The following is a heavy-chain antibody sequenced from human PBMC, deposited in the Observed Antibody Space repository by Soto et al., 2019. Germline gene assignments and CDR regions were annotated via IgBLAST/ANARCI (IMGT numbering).Heavy chain of an antibody. CDR1: GGTFSSYT. CDR2: ILPIFGSA. CDR3: ATSSGWYDPY. D-gene: IGHD6-19*01. V-gene: IGHV1-69*06. Sequence: SVKVSCKASGGTFSSYTFNWLRPAPGQGLEWMGGILPIFGSANYAQKFQGRVTITADTSTSTAYMELMSLRSDDTAVYYCATSSGWYDPYWGQGTLVTVSS. J-gene: IGHJ4*02.